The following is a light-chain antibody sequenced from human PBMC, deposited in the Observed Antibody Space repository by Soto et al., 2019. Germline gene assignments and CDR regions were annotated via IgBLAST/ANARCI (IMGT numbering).Light chain of an antibody. Sequence: VIWMTQSPSLLSASTGDRVTISCRMSQGISSYLAWYQQKPGKAPELLIYAASTLQSGVPSRFSGSGSGTDFTLKITRVEAEDVGVYYCMQALQSRTFGQGTKVEI. CDR3: MQALQSRT. J-gene: IGKJ1*01. CDR2: AAS. CDR1: QGISSY. V-gene: IGKV1D-8*03.